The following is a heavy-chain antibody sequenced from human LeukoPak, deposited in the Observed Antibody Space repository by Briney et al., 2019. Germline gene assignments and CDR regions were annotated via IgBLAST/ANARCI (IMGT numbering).Heavy chain of an antibody. CDR1: GLTFSTYD. CDR3: AKDPCDHSYGWSWRYFDY. J-gene: IGHJ4*02. V-gene: IGHV3-30*18. Sequence: GGSLRLSCAASGLTFSTYDMHWVRQAPGKGLEWVAFISYDGSKKYYGDSVKGRFTISRDNSKNTLYLQMNNLRAEDTAVYYCAKDPCDHSYGWSWRYFDYWGQGTLVTVSS. CDR2: ISYDGSKK. D-gene: IGHD5-18*01.